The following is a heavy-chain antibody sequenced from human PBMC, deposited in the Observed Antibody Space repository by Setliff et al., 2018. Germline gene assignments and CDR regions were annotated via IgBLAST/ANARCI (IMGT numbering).Heavy chain of an antibody. CDR1: GYTFTDYA. Sequence: RASVKVSCKASGYTFTDYAMHWVRQAPGQRLEWMGGIIPIFGTANYAQKFQGRVTITTDESTSTAYMELSSLRSEDTAAYYCARERGDIVTTTSYYYYLDVWGKGTTVTVSS. CDR2: IIPIFGTA. CDR3: ARERGDIVTTTSYYYYLDV. J-gene: IGHJ6*03. V-gene: IGHV1-69*05. D-gene: IGHD5-12*01.